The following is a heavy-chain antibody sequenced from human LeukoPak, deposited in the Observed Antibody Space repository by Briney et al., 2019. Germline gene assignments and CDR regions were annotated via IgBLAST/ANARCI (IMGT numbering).Heavy chain of an antibody. J-gene: IGHJ5*02. V-gene: IGHV3-23*01. CDR1: GFTFSNYA. CDR2: ISGSGDST. CDR3: AKGQTNYDFWSRYHWFDP. Sequence: PGGSLRLSCGASGFTFSNYAMSWVRQAPGKGLEWVSAISGSGDSTYYADSVKGRFTISRDNSKNTLYLQINSLRAEDTAVYYCAKGQTNYDFWSRYHWFDPWGQGTLVTVSS. D-gene: IGHD3-3*01.